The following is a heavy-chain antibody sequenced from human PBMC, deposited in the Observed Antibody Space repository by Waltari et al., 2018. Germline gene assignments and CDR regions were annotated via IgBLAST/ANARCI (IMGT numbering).Heavy chain of an antibody. CDR3: VKRGAGGWGAFDV. CDR1: GFTFSTYA. Sequence: EVQLLESGGGLVHPGESLRLSCAASGFTFSTYAMSWVRQAPGKGLECVSTLSGSGDTTYYADSVKGRFTISRDNSKNTLSLQMNSLGAEDTAVYYCVKRGAGGWGAFDVWGQGTVVTVSS. CDR2: LSGSGDTT. D-gene: IGHD6-19*01. J-gene: IGHJ3*01. V-gene: IGHV3-23*01.